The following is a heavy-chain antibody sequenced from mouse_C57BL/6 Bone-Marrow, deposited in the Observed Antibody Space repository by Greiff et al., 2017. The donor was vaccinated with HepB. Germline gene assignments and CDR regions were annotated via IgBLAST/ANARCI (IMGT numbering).Heavy chain of an antibody. Sequence: VQLQPSGPELVKPGASVKISCKASGYAFSSSWMNWVKQRPGKGLEWIGRIYPGDGDTNYNGKFKGKATLTADKSSSTAYMQLSSLTSEDSAVYFCARDWTGVDYWGQGTTLTVSS. CDR3: ARDWTGVDY. CDR2: IYPGDGDT. D-gene: IGHD4-1*01. CDR1: GYAFSSSW. J-gene: IGHJ2*01. V-gene: IGHV1-82*01.